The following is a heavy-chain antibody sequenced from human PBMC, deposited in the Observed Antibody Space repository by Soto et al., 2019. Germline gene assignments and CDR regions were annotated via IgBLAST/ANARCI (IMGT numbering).Heavy chain of an antibody. CDR3: ARAAVAGELMYYFDY. CDR1: GGTFSSYA. CDR2: IIPIFGTS. J-gene: IGHJ4*02. Sequence: QVQLVQSGAEVKKPGPSVKVSCKASGGTFSSYAISWVRQAPGQGLEWMGGIIPIFGTSNYAQKFQGRVTITADESTSTAYMELSSLRSEDTAVYYCARAAVAGELMYYFDYWGQGTLVTVSS. V-gene: IGHV1-69*01. D-gene: IGHD6-19*01.